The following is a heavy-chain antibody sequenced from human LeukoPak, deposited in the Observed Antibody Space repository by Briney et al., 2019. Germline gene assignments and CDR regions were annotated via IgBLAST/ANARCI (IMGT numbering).Heavy chain of an antibody. CDR2: IYPGDSDT. Sequence: KYGASLQISCKGSGYIFTSSWIGWVRQLPGKGLEWMGIIYPGDSDTRYSPSFQGQVTISADKSISTAYLQWSSLKASDTAMYYCAIYSDTYYFDHWGQGTLVTVSS. V-gene: IGHV5-51*01. CDR1: GYIFTSSW. D-gene: IGHD1-26*01. CDR3: AIYSDTYYFDH. J-gene: IGHJ4*02.